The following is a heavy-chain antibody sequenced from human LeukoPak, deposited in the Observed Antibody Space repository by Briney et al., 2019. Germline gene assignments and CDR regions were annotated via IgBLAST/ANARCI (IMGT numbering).Heavy chain of an antibody. Sequence: GGSLRLSCAAYTFTFSSYAFSWVRQAPGKGLEWVASITGSGGSTNYADSVKGRFTISRDNSKNTLYLQMNSLRADDTAVYYCAKVEKGVAVAGPDDYYYYMDVWGKGTTVTVSS. CDR3: AKVEKGVAVAGPDDYYYYMDV. D-gene: IGHD6-19*01. CDR2: ITGSGGST. V-gene: IGHV3-23*01. CDR1: TFTFSSYA. J-gene: IGHJ6*03.